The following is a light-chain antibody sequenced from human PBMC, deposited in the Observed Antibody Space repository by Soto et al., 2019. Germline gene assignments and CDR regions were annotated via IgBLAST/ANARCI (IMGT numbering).Light chain of an antibody. CDR3: AARDHQQYPAL. V-gene: IGLV1-47*01. CDR2: MDH. CDR1: RSNIGSNF. Sequence: QSVLTQPPSASGTPGQRVTISCSGSRSNIGSNFVYWYQQFPGAAPKLLIYMDHQRPSGVPDRFSGSKSDTSASLAISGLRSEDVADYFCAARDHQQYPALFGGDTKVTV. J-gene: IGLJ2*01.